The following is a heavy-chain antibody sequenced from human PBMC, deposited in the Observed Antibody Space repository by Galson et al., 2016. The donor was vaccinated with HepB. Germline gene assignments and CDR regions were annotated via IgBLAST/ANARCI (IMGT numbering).Heavy chain of an antibody. V-gene: IGHV1-18*01. CDR1: GYTFSTYG. CDR3: ARVGYCTSAGCYSNGMDV. Sequence: SVKVSCKASGYTFSTYGLTWVRQAPGQGLEWMGWISAYSGNTIDAENMEGRVTLTTDTSTSTAYMELTNLRSDDTAVYYCARVGYCTSAGCYSNGMDVWGQGTTVAVSS. CDR2: ISAYSGNT. J-gene: IGHJ6*02. D-gene: IGHD2-15*01.